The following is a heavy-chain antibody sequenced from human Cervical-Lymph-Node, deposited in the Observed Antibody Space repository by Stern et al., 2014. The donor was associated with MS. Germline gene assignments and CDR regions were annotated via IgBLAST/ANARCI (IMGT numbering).Heavy chain of an antibody. J-gene: IGHJ6*02. CDR3: AKGRSGYGCMDA. Sequence: EVQLEEPGGVVVQPGGSLRLSCAATGFNFDDYVMHWVRQAPGKGLEWVSLISWDATTEYYADSVKGRFTISRDSRTGFLYLEMNSLRPEDTGLYYCAKGRSGYGCMDAWGQGTTVIVSS. D-gene: IGHD5-18*01. CDR2: ISWDATTE. CDR1: GFNFDDYV. V-gene: IGHV3-43*01.